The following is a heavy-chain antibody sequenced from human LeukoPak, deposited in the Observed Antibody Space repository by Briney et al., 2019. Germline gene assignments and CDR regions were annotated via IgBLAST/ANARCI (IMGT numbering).Heavy chain of an antibody. Sequence: ASVEVSCKLSGNTLRELPIQWVRQAGGKGLEWMAGFDPGNAEIVYAQKFQGRVTMTEDTSTNTAYMELTSLTSDDTALYYCATRGSDFWSGFDYWGQGTQVTVSS. J-gene: IGHJ4*02. D-gene: IGHD3-3*01. CDR3: ATRGSDFWSGFDY. CDR2: FDPGNAEI. V-gene: IGHV1-24*01. CDR1: GNTLRELP.